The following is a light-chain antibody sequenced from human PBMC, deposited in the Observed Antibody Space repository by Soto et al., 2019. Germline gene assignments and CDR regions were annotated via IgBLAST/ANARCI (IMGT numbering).Light chain of an antibody. J-gene: IGKJ5*01. CDR1: QVISSY. CDR3: QQLNGFPIT. Sequence: DIQLTQAPSFLSASAGDRVTLTCRASQVISSYLAWYQQKPGRAPKLLIYAASTLQSGVPSRFSGSGSGTEFTLTITSLQPEDFATYYCQQLNGFPITFGQGTRLEI. CDR2: AAS. V-gene: IGKV1-9*01.